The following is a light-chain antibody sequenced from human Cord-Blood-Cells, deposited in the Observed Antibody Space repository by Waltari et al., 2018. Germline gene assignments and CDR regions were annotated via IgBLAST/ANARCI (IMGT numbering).Light chain of an antibody. J-gene: IGLJ3*02. CDR3: QAWDSSTAWV. V-gene: IGLV3-1*01. Sequence: SYNLTQPPSVSVSPGQTASITCSGDKLGEKYACWYQQKPGQSPVLVIYQDSKRPSGIPERFSGSNSGNTATLTISGTQAMDEADYYCQAWDSSTAWVFGGGTKLTVL. CDR2: QDS. CDR1: KLGEKY.